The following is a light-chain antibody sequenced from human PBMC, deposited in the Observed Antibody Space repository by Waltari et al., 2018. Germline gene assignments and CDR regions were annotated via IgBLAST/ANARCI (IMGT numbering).Light chain of an antibody. J-gene: IGKJ2*01. CDR2: DAS. Sequence: EIVLTQSPATLSLSPGERATLSCRASQSVSSYLAGYQQKPGQAPRLLIYDASNRATGIPARFSGSGSGTDFTLTISSLEPEGFAVYYCQQRSNWQYTFGQGTKLEIK. CDR3: QQRSNWQYT. V-gene: IGKV3-11*01. CDR1: QSVSSY.